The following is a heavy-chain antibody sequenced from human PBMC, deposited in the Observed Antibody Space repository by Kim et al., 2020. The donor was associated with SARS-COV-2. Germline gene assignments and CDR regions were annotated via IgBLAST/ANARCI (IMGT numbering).Heavy chain of an antibody. CDR3: AKLLSRHYGDYAAGGPDY. CDR2: ISGSGGST. CDR1: GFTFSSYA. Sequence: GGSLRLSCAASGFTFSSYAMSWVRQAPGKGLEWVSAISGSGGSTYYADSVKGRFTISRDNSKNTLYLQMNSLRAEDTAVYYCAKLLSRHYGDYAAGGPDYWGQGTLVTVSS. V-gene: IGHV3-23*01. J-gene: IGHJ4*02. D-gene: IGHD4-17*01.